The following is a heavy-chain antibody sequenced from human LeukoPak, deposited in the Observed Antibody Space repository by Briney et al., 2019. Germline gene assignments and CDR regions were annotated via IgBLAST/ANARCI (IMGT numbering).Heavy chain of an antibody. CDR2: ISSSSSYI. CDR3: ARDREVVTAIPGWFDP. J-gene: IGHJ5*02. D-gene: IGHD2-21*02. V-gene: IGHV3-21*01. CDR1: GFTFSSYS. Sequence: GGSLRLSCAASGFTFSSYSMNWVRQAPGKGLEWVSSISSSSSYIYYADSVKGRFTISRDNDKSSLYLQMNSLRAEDTAVYYCARDREVVTAIPGWFDPWGQGTLVTVSS.